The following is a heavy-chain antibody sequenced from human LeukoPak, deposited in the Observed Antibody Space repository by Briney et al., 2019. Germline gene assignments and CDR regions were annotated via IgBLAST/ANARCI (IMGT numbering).Heavy chain of an antibody. V-gene: IGHV4-34*01. CDR2: IYYSGST. CDR1: GGSFSGYY. CDR3: ARGSYDDYVWGSYGPPDY. D-gene: IGHD3-16*01. Sequence: SETLSLTCAVYGGSFSGYYWGWIRQPPGKGLEWIGSIYYSGSTYYNPSLKSRVTISVDTSKNQFSLKLSSVTAADTAVYYCARGSYDDYVWGSYGPPDYWGQGTLVTVSS. J-gene: IGHJ4*02.